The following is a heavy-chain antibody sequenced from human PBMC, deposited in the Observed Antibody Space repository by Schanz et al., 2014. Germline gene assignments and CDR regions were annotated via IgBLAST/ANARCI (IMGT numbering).Heavy chain of an antibody. CDR1: GFTLSSYA. J-gene: IGHJ4*02. Sequence: QVQLVESGGGVVQPGRSLRLSCAAYGFTLSSYAMHWVRQAPGKGLEWVAVISYDGSNKYYADSVKGRFTISRDNSKNTLYLQMNTLRAEDTAVYYCARPRFDYGEVDYWGQGTLVTDSS. D-gene: IGHD4-17*01. V-gene: IGHV3-30-3*01. CDR3: ARPRFDYGEVDY. CDR2: ISYDGSNK.